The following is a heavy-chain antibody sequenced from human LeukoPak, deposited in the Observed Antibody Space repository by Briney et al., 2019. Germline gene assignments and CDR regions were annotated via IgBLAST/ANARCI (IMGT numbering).Heavy chain of an antibody. CDR2: ISYDGSNK. D-gene: IGHD3-10*01. CDR1: GFTFSSYA. CDR3: AKAGSISNFDY. Sequence: GGSLRLSCAASGFTFSSYAMHWVRQAPGKGLEWVAVISYDGSNKYYADSVKGRFTISRDNSKNTLYLQMNSLRAEDTAVYYCAKAGSISNFDYWGQGTLVTVSS. V-gene: IGHV3-30*04. J-gene: IGHJ4*02.